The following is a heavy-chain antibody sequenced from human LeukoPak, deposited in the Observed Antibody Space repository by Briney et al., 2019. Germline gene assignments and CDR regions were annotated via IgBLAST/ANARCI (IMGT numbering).Heavy chain of an antibody. CDR2: IRYDGSNK. CDR1: GFTFSSYG. V-gene: IGHV3-30*02. Sequence: GGSLRLSCAASGFTFSSYGMHWVRQAPGKGLEWVAFIRYDGSNKYYADSVKGRFTISRDNSKNTLYLQMNSLRAEDTAVYCCAKDRKVRGVSAYYYYMDVWGKGTTVTISS. J-gene: IGHJ6*03. CDR3: AKDRKVRGVSAYYYYMDV. D-gene: IGHD3-10*01.